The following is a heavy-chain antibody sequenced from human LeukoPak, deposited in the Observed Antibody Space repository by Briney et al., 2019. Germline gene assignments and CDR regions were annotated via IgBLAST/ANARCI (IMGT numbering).Heavy chain of an antibody. CDR2: IYYSGSA. CDR1: GGSISSSSYY. CDR3: ARRVFLEPPDYGMDV. D-gene: IGHD3-3*01. Sequence: SETLSLTCTVSGGSISSSSYYWGWIRQPPGKGLEWIGSIYYSGSAYYNPSLKSRVTISVDTSKNQFSLKLSSVTAADTAVYYCARRVFLEPPDYGMDVWGQGTTVTVSS. V-gene: IGHV4-39*01. J-gene: IGHJ6*02.